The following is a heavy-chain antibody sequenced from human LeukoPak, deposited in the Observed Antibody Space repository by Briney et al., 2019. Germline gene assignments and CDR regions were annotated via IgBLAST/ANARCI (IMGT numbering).Heavy chain of an antibody. Sequence: GGSLRLSCAASGFSVSTNYMSWVRQAPGMGLECVSVISNHGTTYYADSVKGRFSISRDNSKNTVFLQMNSLRAEDTAVYYCARDNTVSGYYELGYWGQGTLVTVSS. CDR3: ARDNTVSGYYELGY. CDR1: GFSVSTNY. J-gene: IGHJ4*02. D-gene: IGHD3-22*01. V-gene: IGHV3-53*01. CDR2: ISNHGTT.